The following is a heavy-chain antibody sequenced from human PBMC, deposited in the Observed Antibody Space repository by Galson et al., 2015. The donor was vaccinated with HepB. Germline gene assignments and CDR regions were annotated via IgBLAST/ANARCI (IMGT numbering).Heavy chain of an antibody. Sequence: SETLSLTCGVSGGTLSTYYWSWIRQSPGKGLEWIGEINHSGYSNYHSSLDSRVTISVDTSRNQFSLKLNSATAADTAVYYCAADYGDFDVFDYWGQGILVTVSS. CDR3: AADYGDFDVFDY. J-gene: IGHJ4*02. CDR2: INHSGYS. CDR1: GGTLSTYY. D-gene: IGHD4-17*01. V-gene: IGHV4-34*08.